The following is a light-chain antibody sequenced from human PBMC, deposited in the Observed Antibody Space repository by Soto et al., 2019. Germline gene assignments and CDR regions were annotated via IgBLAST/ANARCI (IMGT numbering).Light chain of an antibody. CDR1: NTDIGGHKY. J-gene: IGLJ1*01. CDR3: SSYAGSNNPYV. CDR2: EVR. V-gene: IGLV2-8*01. Sequence: QSALTQPPSASGSPGQSVTISCTGSNTDIGGHKYVSWYQHHPGKAPKLIIYEVRERPLGVPDRFSGSKSGNTASLTVSGLQAEDEADYYCSSYAGSNNPYVFGTGTKVTVL.